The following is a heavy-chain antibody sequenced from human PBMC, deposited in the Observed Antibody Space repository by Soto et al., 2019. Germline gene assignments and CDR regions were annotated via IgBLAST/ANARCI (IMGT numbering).Heavy chain of an antibody. Sequence: GGSLRLSCAVSGFTFSSYAMSWVRQSPGRGLTWVSVITGSGGSTYYADSVKGRFTISRDNSKNTLYLQMNSLRAEDTAVYYCVSLVERSDIAFDIWGQGTMVTVS. V-gene: IGHV3-23*01. CDR1: GFTFSSYA. CDR3: VSLVERSDIAFDI. J-gene: IGHJ3*02. CDR2: ITGSGGST. D-gene: IGHD6-6*01.